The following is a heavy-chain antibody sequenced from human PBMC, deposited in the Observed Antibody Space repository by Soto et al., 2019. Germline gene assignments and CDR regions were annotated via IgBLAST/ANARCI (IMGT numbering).Heavy chain of an antibody. Sequence: PGGSLRLSCAASGFTFSSYAMSWVRQAPGKGLEWVSAISGSGGSTYYADSVKGRFTISRDNSKNTLYLQMNSLRAEDTAVYYCAKTQHVPFDWPPRDRGYFDYWGQGTLVTVSS. CDR3: AKTQHVPFDWPPRDRGYFDY. J-gene: IGHJ4*02. V-gene: IGHV3-23*01. CDR1: GFTFSSYA. D-gene: IGHD3-9*01. CDR2: ISGSGGST.